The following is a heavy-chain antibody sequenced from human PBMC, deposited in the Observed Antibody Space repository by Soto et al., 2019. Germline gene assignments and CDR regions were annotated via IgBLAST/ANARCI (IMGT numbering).Heavy chain of an antibody. J-gene: IGHJ6*02. D-gene: IGHD6-13*01. CDR1: GGSISSGGYY. CDR3: ASGLAAAAPPLYYYYGMDV. CDR2: IYYSGST. V-gene: IGHV4-31*03. Sequence: QVQLQESGPGLVKPSQTLSLTCTVSGGSISSGGYYWSWIRQHPGKGLEWIGYIYYSGSTYYNPSLKSRVTIPVDTSKNQFSLKLSSVTAADTAVYYCASGLAAAAPPLYYYYGMDVWGQGTTVTVSS.